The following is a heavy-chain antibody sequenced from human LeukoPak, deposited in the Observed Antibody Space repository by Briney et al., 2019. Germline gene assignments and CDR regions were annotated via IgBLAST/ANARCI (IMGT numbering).Heavy chain of an antibody. J-gene: IGHJ4*02. Sequence: GGSLRLSCAASGFTFSDYYMTWIRQAPGKGLEWVSYISGSGTYTNYADSVKGRFTISRDNAKKSLYLQMNSLRAEDTAVYYCARVLYDNSGYYFRPSYYFDNWGQGTLVTVSS. D-gene: IGHD3-22*01. CDR3: ARVLYDNSGYYFRPSYYFDN. CDR2: ISGSGTYT. V-gene: IGHV3-11*06. CDR1: GFTFSDYY.